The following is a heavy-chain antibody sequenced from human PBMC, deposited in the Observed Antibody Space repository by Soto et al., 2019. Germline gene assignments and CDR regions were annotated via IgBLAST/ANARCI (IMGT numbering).Heavy chain of an antibody. Sequence: GGSLRLSCAASGFSFSDHYMTWIHQAPGKGLEWVSYISGSGTTIYYADSVRGRFTVSRDNAKNSVFLQLNSLRAEDTAVYYCASDPYYYASDYWGQGTLVTVSS. V-gene: IGHV3-11*01. CDR2: ISGSGTTI. J-gene: IGHJ4*02. D-gene: IGHD3-10*01. CDR3: ASDPYYYASDY. CDR1: GFSFSDHY.